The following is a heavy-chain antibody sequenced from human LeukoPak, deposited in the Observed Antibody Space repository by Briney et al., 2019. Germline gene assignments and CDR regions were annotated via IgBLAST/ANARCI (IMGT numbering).Heavy chain of an antibody. Sequence: ASVKVSCKASGYTFTSYGISWVRQAPGQGLEWMGWISAYNGNTNYAQKFQGRVTMTRDTSTSTVYMELSSLRSEDTAVYYCARNYDILTGSLGYGMDVWGQGTTVTVS. V-gene: IGHV1-18*01. J-gene: IGHJ6*02. D-gene: IGHD3-9*01. CDR2: ISAYNGNT. CDR3: ARNYDILTGSLGYGMDV. CDR1: GYTFTSYG.